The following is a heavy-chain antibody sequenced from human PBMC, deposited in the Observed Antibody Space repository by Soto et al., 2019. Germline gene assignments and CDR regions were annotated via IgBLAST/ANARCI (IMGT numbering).Heavy chain of an antibody. CDR3: ARVNYDILTGYYGDLDY. CDR1: GYTFTGYY. CDR2: INPNSGGT. D-gene: IGHD3-9*01. Sequence: EASVKVSCKASGYTFTGYYMHWVRQAPGQGLEWMGWINPNSGGTNYAQKFQGRVTMTRDTSISTAYMELSRLRSDDTAVYYCARVNYDILTGYYGDLDYWGQGTLVTVSS. J-gene: IGHJ4*02. V-gene: IGHV1-2*02.